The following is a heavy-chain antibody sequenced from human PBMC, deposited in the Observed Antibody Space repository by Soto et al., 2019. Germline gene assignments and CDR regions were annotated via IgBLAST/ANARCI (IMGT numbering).Heavy chain of an antibody. CDR3: AADTIFGVVIIPETYYYGMDV. V-gene: IGHV1-58*01. D-gene: IGHD3-3*01. CDR1: GFTFTSSA. Sequence: ASVKVSCKASGFTFTSSAVQWVRQARGQRLEWIGWIVVGSGNTNYAQKFQERVTITRDMSTSTAYMELSSLRSEDTAVYYCAADTIFGVVIIPETYYYGMDVWGQGTTVTVSS. J-gene: IGHJ6*02. CDR2: IVVGSGNT.